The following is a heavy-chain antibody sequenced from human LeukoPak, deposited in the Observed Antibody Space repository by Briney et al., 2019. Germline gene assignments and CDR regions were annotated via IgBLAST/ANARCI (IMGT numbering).Heavy chain of an antibody. V-gene: IGHV3-21*01. Sequence: PGGSLRLSCAASGFTFSSYSMNWVRQAPGKGLEWVSSISSSSSYIYYADSVKGRFTISRDNAKNSLYLQMNSLRAEDTAVYYCARRGNYGDALFYWGQGTLVTVSS. CDR3: ARRGNYGDALFY. D-gene: IGHD4-17*01. CDR1: GFTFSSYS. CDR2: ISSSSSYI. J-gene: IGHJ4*02.